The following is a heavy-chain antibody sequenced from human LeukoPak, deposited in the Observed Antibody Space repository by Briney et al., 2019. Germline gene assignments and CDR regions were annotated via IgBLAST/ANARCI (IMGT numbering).Heavy chain of an antibody. D-gene: IGHD4-23*01. CDR1: GFTFSSYG. Sequence: SGGSLRLSCAASGFTFSSYGMHWVRQAPGKGLEWVAFIRYDGSNKYYADSVKGRFTISRDNSKNTLYLQMNSLRAEDTAVYYCAKAGGDYGGGYYYYMDVWGKGTTVTISS. V-gene: IGHV3-30*02. J-gene: IGHJ6*03. CDR3: AKAGGDYGGGYYYYMDV. CDR2: IRYDGSNK.